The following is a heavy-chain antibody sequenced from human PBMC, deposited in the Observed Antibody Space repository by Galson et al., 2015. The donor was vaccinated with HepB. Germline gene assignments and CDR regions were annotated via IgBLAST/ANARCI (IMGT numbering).Heavy chain of an antibody. V-gene: IGHV5-10-1*01. CDR3: ARHGEYSYEYYYYYGMDV. J-gene: IGHJ6*02. CDR1: GSRFTSYW. D-gene: IGHD5-18*01. Sequence: SGAEVKQPGESLRISCKGSGSRFTSYWISWVRQMPGKGLEWMGRIDPSDSYTNYSPSFQGHVTISADKSISTAYLQWSSLKASDTAMYYCARHGEYSYEYYYYYGMDVWGQGTTVTVSS. CDR2: IDPSDSYT.